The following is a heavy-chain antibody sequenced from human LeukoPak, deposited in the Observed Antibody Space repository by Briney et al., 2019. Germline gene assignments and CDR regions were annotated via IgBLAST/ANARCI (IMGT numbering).Heavy chain of an antibody. V-gene: IGHV3-20*04. Sequence: GGSLRLSCAASGFTFDEYGMSWVRHAPGKGLEWVSGINWNGGSTGYADSVKGRFTISRDNAKNSLYLHMNSLRADDTALYFCARVPPYDFDFYYSYMDVWGKGTTVTVSS. CDR1: GFTFDEYG. CDR2: INWNGGST. D-gene: IGHD3-3*01. J-gene: IGHJ6*03. CDR3: ARVPPYDFDFYYSYMDV.